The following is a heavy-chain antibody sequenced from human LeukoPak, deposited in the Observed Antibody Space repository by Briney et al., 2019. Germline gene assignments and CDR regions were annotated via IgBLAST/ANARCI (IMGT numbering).Heavy chain of an antibody. Sequence: GESLMISCKGSGYSFTSYWIGWVRQMPCKGLEWMGIIYPGDSDTRYSQTFQGQVTISADKSISTAYLQWSSLKASDTAMYYCARRGGYCSSTSCLTYGYWGQGTLVTVSS. D-gene: IGHD2-2*03. CDR3: ARRGGYCSSTSCLTYGY. CDR2: IYPGDSDT. CDR1: GYSFTSYW. J-gene: IGHJ4*02. V-gene: IGHV5-51*01.